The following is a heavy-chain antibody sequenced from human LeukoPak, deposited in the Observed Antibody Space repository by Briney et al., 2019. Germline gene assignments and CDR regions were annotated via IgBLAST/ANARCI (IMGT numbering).Heavy chain of an antibody. CDR1: GGSISSYY. Sequence: SETLSLTCTVSGGSISSYYWSWIRQPPGKGLEWIGSIHHSGTTYYNPSLKSRVTISVDTSKNQFSLKLNSVTAADTAVYYCAKPHSSSSHFYDCWGQGTLVTVSS. D-gene: IGHD6-6*01. CDR3: AKPHSSSSHFYDC. V-gene: IGHV4-59*08. J-gene: IGHJ4*02. CDR2: IHHSGTT.